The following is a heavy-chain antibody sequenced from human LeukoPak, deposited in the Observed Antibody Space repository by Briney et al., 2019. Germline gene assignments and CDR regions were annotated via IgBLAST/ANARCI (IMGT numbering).Heavy chain of an antibody. CDR1: GFSISSGYY. CDR3: ARHVRVRRYYGSGGFDP. D-gene: IGHD3-10*01. V-gene: IGHV4-38-2*02. Sequence: PSETLSLTCTVSGFSISSGYYWGWFRQPPGKGLEWIGEINHSGSTNYNPSLKSRVTISVDTSKNQFSLKLSSVTAADTAVYYCARHVRVRRYYGSGGFDPWGQGTLVTVSS. J-gene: IGHJ5*02. CDR2: INHSGST.